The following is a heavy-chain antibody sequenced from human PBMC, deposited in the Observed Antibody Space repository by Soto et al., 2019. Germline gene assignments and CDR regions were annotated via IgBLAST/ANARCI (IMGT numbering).Heavy chain of an antibody. D-gene: IGHD6-19*01. CDR3: AKDSRQWLPDY. CDR1: GFTFSSYG. V-gene: IGHV3-30*18. Sequence: GGSLRLSCAASGFTFSSYGMHWVRQAPGKGLEWVAVISYDGSNKYYADSVKGRFTISRDNSKNTLYLQMNSLRAEDTAVYYCAKDSRQWLPDYWGQGTLVTVSS. CDR2: ISYDGSNK. J-gene: IGHJ4*02.